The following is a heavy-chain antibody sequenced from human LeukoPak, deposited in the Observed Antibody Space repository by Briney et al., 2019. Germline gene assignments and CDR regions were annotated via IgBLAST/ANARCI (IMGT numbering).Heavy chain of an antibody. CDR1: GFPFSNYW. Sequence: GGSLRLSCEASGFPFSNYWMTWVRQSPGKGLEWVANIKQDGSDKYYMDSVKGRFTVSRDNAKNTLYLQMNSLRAEDTAVYYCVRDDDRPDNGLDYWGQGTLVTVSS. J-gene: IGHJ4*02. CDR3: VRDDDRPDNGLDY. CDR2: IKQDGSDK. V-gene: IGHV3-7*01. D-gene: IGHD3-22*01.